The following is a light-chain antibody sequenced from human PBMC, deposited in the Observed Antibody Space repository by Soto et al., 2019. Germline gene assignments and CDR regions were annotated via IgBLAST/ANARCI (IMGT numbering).Light chain of an antibody. CDR1: KLGDKY. Sequence: SYELSQPPSVSVSPGQTASITCSGDKLGDKYASWYQQKPGQSPVLVLYQNNKRPSGIPERFSGSNSGNTATLTISGTQAMDEADYYCQAWDSSTDVVFGGGTKLTVL. V-gene: IGLV3-1*01. CDR2: QNN. J-gene: IGLJ2*01. CDR3: QAWDSSTDVV.